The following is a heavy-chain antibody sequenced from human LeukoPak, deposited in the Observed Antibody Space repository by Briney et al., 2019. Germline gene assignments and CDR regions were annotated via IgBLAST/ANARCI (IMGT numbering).Heavy chain of an antibody. J-gene: IGHJ4*02. CDR3: ARNYDSMDRFDY. CDR1: GYTFTSYG. Sequence: ASVKVSCKASGYTFTSYGISWVRQAPGQGLEWMGWISAYNGNTNYAQKLRGRVTMTTDTSTSTAYMELRSLRSDDTAVYYCARNYDSMDRFDYWGQGTLVTVSS. CDR2: ISAYNGNT. D-gene: IGHD3-22*01. V-gene: IGHV1-18*01.